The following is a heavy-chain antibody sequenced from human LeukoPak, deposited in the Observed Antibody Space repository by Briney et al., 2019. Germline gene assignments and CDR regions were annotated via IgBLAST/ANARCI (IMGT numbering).Heavy chain of an antibody. CDR3: ASTRRAAVAGRFDS. D-gene: IGHD6-19*01. CDR2: IYHSGNT. V-gene: IGHV4-61*01. CDR1: GASVSSASNH. Sequence: ASETLSLTCTVSGASVSSASNHWNWIRQPPGKGLEWIGYIYHSGNTNYSPSLESRVTMSVDESKNQFSLRVHFVSAADTAVYYCASTRRAAVAGRFDSWGQGTLVTVSS. J-gene: IGHJ4*02.